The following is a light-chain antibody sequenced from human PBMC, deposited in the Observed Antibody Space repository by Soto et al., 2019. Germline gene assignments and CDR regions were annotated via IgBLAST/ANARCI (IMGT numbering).Light chain of an antibody. V-gene: IGKV1-39*01. Sequence: DIQMTQSPSTLSVSVGDRATITFRASQSISTYLNWYQQKPGKAPQVLIYAASNLQGGVPSRFSGSGSGTDFTLTISSLQPEDFATYYCQQSYSSPVTFGQGTRLEIK. CDR2: AAS. CDR3: QQSYSSPVT. J-gene: IGKJ5*01. CDR1: QSISTY.